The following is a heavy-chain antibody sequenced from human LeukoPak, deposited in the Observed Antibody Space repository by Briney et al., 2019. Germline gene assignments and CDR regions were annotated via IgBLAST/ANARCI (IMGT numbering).Heavy chain of an antibody. J-gene: IGHJ6*03. CDR2: IKQDGSEK. CDR3: ARRGYGSGSYYRYYYYYYMDV. CDR1: GFTFSSYW. Sequence: GGSLRLSCAASGFTFSSYWMSWVRQAPGKGLEWVANIKQDGSEKYYVDSVKGRFTISRDNAKNSLYLQMNSLRAEDTAVYYCARRGYGSGSYYRYYYYYYMDVWGKGTTVTISS. D-gene: IGHD3-10*01. V-gene: IGHV3-7*01.